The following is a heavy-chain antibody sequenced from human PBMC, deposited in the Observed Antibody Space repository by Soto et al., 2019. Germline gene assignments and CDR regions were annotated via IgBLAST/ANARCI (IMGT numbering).Heavy chain of an antibody. CDR3: VVSRGWSAFHY. D-gene: IGHD6-13*01. CDR1: GYTFTTYD. CDR2: INANNGNP. J-gene: IGHJ4*02. Sequence: QVLLVQSGAGVKKPGASVQISCKASGYTFTTYDMHWVRQAPGQRLEWMGSINANNGNPKYSQRFQGRATFTRDTYATTGYMDLSSLISEDTAVYYCVVSRGWSAFHYWGQGTLVTVSS. V-gene: IGHV1-3*01.